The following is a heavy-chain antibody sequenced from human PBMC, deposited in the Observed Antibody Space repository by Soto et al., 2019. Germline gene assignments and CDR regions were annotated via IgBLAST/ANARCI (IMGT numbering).Heavy chain of an antibody. CDR1: GYTFTSYY. CDR2: INPSGGST. D-gene: IGHD1-20*01. CDR3: AREREVNWYGGLLGDY. Sequence: QVQLVQSGAEVKKPGASVKVSCKASGYTFTSYYMHWVRQAPGQGLEWMGIINPSGGSTSYAQKFQGRVTMTRDTSTSTVYMELSSLRSEDTAVYYCAREREVNWYGGLLGDYWGQGTLVTVSS. J-gene: IGHJ4*02. V-gene: IGHV1-46*01.